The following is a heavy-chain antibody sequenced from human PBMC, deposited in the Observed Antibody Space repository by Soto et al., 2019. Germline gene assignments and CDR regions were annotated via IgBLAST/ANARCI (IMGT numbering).Heavy chain of an antibody. D-gene: IGHD1-26*01. CDR2: ITPMFGTT. V-gene: IGHV1-69*01. CDR3: ARDESGDSYYHYYGMDV. CDR1: GDNFNNYN. Sequence: QVQLVQSGAEVRKPGSSVKVSCKASGDNFNNYNINWVRQAPGQGLEWMGGITPMFGTTYYAQKFQGRITITAYDSTNTAYMELTTLRAEDTAVYYCARDESGDSYYHYYGMDVWGQGTTVTVS. J-gene: IGHJ6*02.